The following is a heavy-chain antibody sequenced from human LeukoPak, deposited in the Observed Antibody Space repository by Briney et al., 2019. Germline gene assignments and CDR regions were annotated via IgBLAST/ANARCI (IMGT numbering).Heavy chain of an antibody. CDR3: ARAVAGTHWFDP. CDR2: IDIPGNT. D-gene: IGHD6-19*01. V-gene: IGHV3-13*01. CDR1: GFTLSNYD. J-gene: IGHJ5*02. Sequence: GGSLRLSCAASGFTLSNYDMHWVRQATGKGLEWVSGIDIPGNTFYPDSVKGRFTMSRESAENSLYLQMNSLRAGDTAVYYCARAVAGTHWFDPWGQGTLVIVSS.